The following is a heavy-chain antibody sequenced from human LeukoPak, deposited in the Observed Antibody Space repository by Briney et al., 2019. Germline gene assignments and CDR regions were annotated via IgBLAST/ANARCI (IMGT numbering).Heavy chain of an antibody. Sequence: GGSLRLSCAASGFTFSNYDMSWVRQAPGKGLEWVSSISYNGGNTYYADSVKGRFIISRDNSIYTLYLQMDSLSAEDTAFYYCARGAGNWYFDIWGRGTLVTVSS. V-gene: IGHV3-23*01. CDR3: ARGAGNWYFDI. CDR1: GFTFSNYD. CDR2: ISYNGGNT. J-gene: IGHJ2*01. D-gene: IGHD6-13*01.